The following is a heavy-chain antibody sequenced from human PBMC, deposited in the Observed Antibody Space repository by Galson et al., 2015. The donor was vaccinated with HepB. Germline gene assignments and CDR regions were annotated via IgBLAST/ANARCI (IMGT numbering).Heavy chain of an antibody. V-gene: IGHV1-69*04. CDR1: GGTFSSYA. CDR3: ARDDRSGYVDY. Sequence: VKVSCKASGGTFSSYAISWVRQAPGQGLEWMGRIIPILGIANYAQKFQGRVTITADKSTSTAYMELSSLRSEDTAVYYCARDDRSGYVDYWGQGTLVTVSS. CDR2: IIPILGIA. D-gene: IGHD2-15*01. J-gene: IGHJ4*02.